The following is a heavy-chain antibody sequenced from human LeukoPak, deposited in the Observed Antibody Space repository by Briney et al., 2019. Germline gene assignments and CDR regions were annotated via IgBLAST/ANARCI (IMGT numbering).Heavy chain of an antibody. D-gene: IGHD1-26*01. CDR3: ATTPRWVGYFDY. CDR1: GFTFSSCG. J-gene: IGHJ4*02. V-gene: IGHV3-33*01. Sequence: PGRSLRLSCAASGFTFSSCGMHWVRQAPGKGLEWVAVIWYDGSNKYYADSVKGRFTISRDNSKNTLYLRMNSLRAEDTAVYYCATTPRWVGYFDYWGQGTLVTVSS. CDR2: IWYDGSNK.